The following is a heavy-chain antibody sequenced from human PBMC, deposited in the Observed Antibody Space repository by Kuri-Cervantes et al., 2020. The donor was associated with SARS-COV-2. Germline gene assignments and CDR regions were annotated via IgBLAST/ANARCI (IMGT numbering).Heavy chain of an antibody. CDR2: INPNSGGT. CDR1: GYTFTGYY. J-gene: IGHJ6*03. D-gene: IGHD3-3*01. Sequence: ASVKVSCKASGYTFTGYYMHWVRQAPGQGLEWMGWINPNSGGTNYAQKFQGRVTMTRGTSISTAYMELSRPRSDDTAVYYCASAHTHDDYDFWSGYYDPFYYYYMDVWGKGTTVTVSS. CDR3: ASAHTHDDYDFWSGYYDPFYYYYMDV. V-gene: IGHV1-2*02.